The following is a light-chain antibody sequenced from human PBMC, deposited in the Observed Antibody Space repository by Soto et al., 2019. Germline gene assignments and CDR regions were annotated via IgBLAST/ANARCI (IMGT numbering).Light chain of an antibody. CDR3: SAYTVSRTYV. Sequence: QSVLTQPPSASGSTGQSVTISCTGTSSDVGGYDYVSWYQQHPGKAPKLMIYEVTKRPSGVPDRFSGSKSGNTASLTISGLQGEDEADYYCSAYTVSRTYVFGTGPKVTVL. CDR1: SSDVGGYDY. V-gene: IGLV2-8*01. J-gene: IGLJ1*01. CDR2: EVT.